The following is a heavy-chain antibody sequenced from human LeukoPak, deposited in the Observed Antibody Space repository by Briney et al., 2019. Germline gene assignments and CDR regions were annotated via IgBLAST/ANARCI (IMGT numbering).Heavy chain of an antibody. V-gene: IGHV3-23*01. J-gene: IGHJ4*02. CDR3: AKDTMIGGVTSLDY. Sequence: GGSLRLSCAASGFTFSSYAMSWVRQAPGKGLEWVSSIIGSGGGTYYADSVKGRFTISRDNSKNTLYLQLNSLRGEDTAVYYCAKDTMIGGVTSLDYWGQGTLVTVSS. CDR2: IIGSGGGT. CDR1: GFTFSSYA. D-gene: IGHD3-10*01.